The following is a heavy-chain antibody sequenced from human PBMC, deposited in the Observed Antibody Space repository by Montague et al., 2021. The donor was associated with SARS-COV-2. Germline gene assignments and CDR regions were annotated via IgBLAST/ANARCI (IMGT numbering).Heavy chain of an antibody. D-gene: IGHD3-10*01. V-gene: IGHV2-70*11. CDR3: ARNGVEPRGSGRYYSGNWLDP. CDR2: TDWDDDK. J-gene: IGHJ5*02. CDR1: GFSLSTSGMC. Sequence: PALVKPTQTLTLTCTFSGFSLSTSGMCVSWIRQPPGKALEWLARTDWDDDKYYSTSLKTRLTISKDTSKNQVVLRMTNMDPADTATYYCARNGVEPRGSGRYYSGNWLDPWGQGTLVTVSS.